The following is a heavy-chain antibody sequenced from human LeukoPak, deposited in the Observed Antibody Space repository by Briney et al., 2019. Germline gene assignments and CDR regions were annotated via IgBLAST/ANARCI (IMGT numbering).Heavy chain of an antibody. CDR2: IYYSGST. J-gene: IGHJ5*02. V-gene: IGHV4-39*07. CDR1: GGSISSGSYY. Sequence: PSETLSLTCTVSGGSISSGSYYWGWIRQPPGKGLEWIGSIYYSGSTYYNPSLKSRVTISVDTSKNQFSLKLSSVTAADAAVYYCARRAGSGAGGSFDPWGQGTLVTVSS. CDR3: ARRAGSGAGGSFDP. D-gene: IGHD3-10*01.